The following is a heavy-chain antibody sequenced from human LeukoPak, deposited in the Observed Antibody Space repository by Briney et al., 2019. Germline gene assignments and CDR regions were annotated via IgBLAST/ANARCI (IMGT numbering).Heavy chain of an antibody. CDR1: GFTFSSHA. Sequence: GGSLRLSCAASGFTFSSHAMHWVRQAPGKGPEYVSTISINGVNTYYADSVKGRFTISRDNSKDTLFLQMGSLRIEDTAVYYCARDLDGSYNVDYWGPGTLVTVSS. CDR2: ISINGVNT. CDR3: ARDLDGSYNVDY. D-gene: IGHD1-26*01. J-gene: IGHJ4*02. V-gene: IGHV3-64*02.